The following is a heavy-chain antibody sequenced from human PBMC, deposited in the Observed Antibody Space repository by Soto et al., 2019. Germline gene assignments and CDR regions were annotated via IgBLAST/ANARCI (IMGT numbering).Heavy chain of an antibody. D-gene: IGHD3-10*01. J-gene: IGHJ6*02. CDR2: IYYSGST. V-gene: IGHV4-39*01. CDR1: GGSISSSSYY. Sequence: SETLSLTCTVSGGSISSSSYYWGWIRQPPGKGLEWIGSIYYSGSTYYNPSLKSRVTISVDTSKNQFSLKLSSVTAADTAVYYCATLYGSGSYYALYYYYGMDVWGQGTTVTVSS. CDR3: ATLYGSGSYYALYYYYGMDV.